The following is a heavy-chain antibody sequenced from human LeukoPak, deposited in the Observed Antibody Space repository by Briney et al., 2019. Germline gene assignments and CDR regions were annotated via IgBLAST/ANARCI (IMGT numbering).Heavy chain of an antibody. CDR1: GFTFSSYW. D-gene: IGHD3-10*01. V-gene: IGHV3-74*01. Sequence: PGGSLTLSCAASGFTFSSYWMHWVRQAPGKGLVWVSRVKSDGRRTTYADSVKGRFTISRDNAKNTVYLQMNSLTVEDTAVYYCAKPYYYGSRSYMDYWGQGTLVTVSS. CDR3: AKPYYYGSRSYMDY. J-gene: IGHJ4*02. CDR2: VKSDGRRT.